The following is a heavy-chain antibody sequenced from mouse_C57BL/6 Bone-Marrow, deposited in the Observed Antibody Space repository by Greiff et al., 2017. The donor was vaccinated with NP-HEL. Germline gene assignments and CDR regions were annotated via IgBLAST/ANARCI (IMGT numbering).Heavy chain of an antibody. CDR3: ARAPGDYGAY. CDR1: GFTFSDYY. D-gene: IGHD1-1*02. J-gene: IGHJ3*01. V-gene: IGHV5-16*01. CDR2: INYDGSST. Sequence: EVMLVESEGGLVQPGSSMKLSCTASGFTFSDYYMAWVRQVPEKGLEWVANINYDGSSTYYLDSLKSRFIISRDNAKNILYLQMSSLKSEDTATYYCARAPGDYGAYWGQGTLVTVSA.